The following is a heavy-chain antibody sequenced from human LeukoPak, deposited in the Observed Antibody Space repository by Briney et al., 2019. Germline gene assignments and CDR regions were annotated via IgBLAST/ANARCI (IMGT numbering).Heavy chain of an antibody. D-gene: IGHD4-23*01. Sequence: GGSLRLSCAASGFTFSSYGMHWVRQAPGKGLEWVAFIRYDGSNKYYADSVKGRFTISRDNSKNTLYLQMNSLRAEDTAVYYCARGTVVTPRFDPWGQGTLVTVSS. CDR1: GFTFSSYG. CDR2: IRYDGSNK. J-gene: IGHJ5*02. V-gene: IGHV3-30*02. CDR3: ARGTVVTPRFDP.